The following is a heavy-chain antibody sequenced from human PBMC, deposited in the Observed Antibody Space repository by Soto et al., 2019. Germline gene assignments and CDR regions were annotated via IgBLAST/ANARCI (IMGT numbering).Heavy chain of an antibody. J-gene: IGHJ4*02. D-gene: IGHD1-26*01. V-gene: IGHV4-59*01. CDR1: GGSINSYY. CDR3: ARRYGGNFDY. CDR2: IYYSGST. Sequence: QVQLQESGPGLVKPSETLSLTCTVSGGSINSYYWSWIRQPPGKGLEWIGYIYYSGSTNYNPSLESRVTISVDTSKNQFSLKLRSVTGADTAVYYCARRYGGNFDYWGQGTLVTVSS.